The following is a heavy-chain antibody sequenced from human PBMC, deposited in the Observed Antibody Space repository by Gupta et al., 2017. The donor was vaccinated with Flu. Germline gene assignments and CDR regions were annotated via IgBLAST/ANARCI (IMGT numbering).Heavy chain of an antibody. D-gene: IGHD2-2*01. V-gene: IGHV1-8*01. CDR3: ARIRKGGSTSCPTKQRCAFDI. CDR1: GYTFTSFD. Sequence: QVPLVQSGAEVKKRGASVKVSCKASGYTFTSFDINWVRQSTGQGLEWMGWMNPNSGNTGYAQKFQGRVTMTRNTSISTAYMELSSLRSEDTAVYYCARIRKGGSTSCPTKQRCAFDIWGQGTMVTVSS. CDR2: MNPNSGNT. J-gene: IGHJ3*02.